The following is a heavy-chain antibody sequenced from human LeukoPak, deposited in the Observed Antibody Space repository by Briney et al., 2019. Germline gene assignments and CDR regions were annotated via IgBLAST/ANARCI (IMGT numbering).Heavy chain of an antibody. CDR3: AKAEPYYDFWSGYPLDY. CDR2: IRYEGSNK. CDR1: GFTFSSYG. Sequence: GGSLRLSCAASGFTFSSYGMHWVRQAPGKGLEWVAFIRYEGSNKYYADSVKGRFTISRDNSKNTLYLQMNSLRAEDTAVYYCAKAEPYYDFWSGYPLDYWGQGTLVSVSS. J-gene: IGHJ4*02. D-gene: IGHD3-3*01. V-gene: IGHV3-30*02.